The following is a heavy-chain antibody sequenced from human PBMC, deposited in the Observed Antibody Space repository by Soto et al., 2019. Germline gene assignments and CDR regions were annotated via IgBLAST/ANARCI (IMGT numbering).Heavy chain of an antibody. Sequence: PGESLKISCKGSGYSFTSYWIGWVRQMPGKGLEWMGIIYPGDSDTRYSPSFQGQVTISADKSISTAYLQWSSLKASDTAMYYCARHASPYCISTSCYSLGYYYYYGMDVWGQGTTVTVSS. CDR1: GYSFTSYW. D-gene: IGHD2-2*01. CDR3: ARHASPYCISTSCYSLGYYYYYGMDV. J-gene: IGHJ6*02. V-gene: IGHV5-51*01. CDR2: IYPGDSDT.